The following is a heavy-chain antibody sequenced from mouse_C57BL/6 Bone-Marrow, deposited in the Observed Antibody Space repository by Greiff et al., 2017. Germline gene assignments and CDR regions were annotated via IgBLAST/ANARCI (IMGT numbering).Heavy chain of an antibody. CDR2: IDPNSGGT. CDR1: GYTFTSYW. J-gene: IGHJ4*01. D-gene: IGHD2-10*01. V-gene: IGHV1-72*01. CDR3: ARSYYGNYGAMDY. Sequence: VQLQQPGASVKLSCTASGYTFTSYWMHWVKQRPGRGLEWIGRIDPNSGGTKYNEKFKSKATLTVDKPSSTAYMQLSSLTSEDSAVYYCARSYYGNYGAMDYWGQGTSVTVSS.